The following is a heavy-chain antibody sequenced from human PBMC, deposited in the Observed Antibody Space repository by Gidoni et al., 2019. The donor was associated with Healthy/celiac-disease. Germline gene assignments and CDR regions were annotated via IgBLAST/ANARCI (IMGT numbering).Heavy chain of an antibody. CDR2: IIPICGTA. CDR3: AREYYYDSSGYYPDAFDI. V-gene: IGHV1-69*06. Sequence: QVQLVQSGAEVKKPGSSVKVSCKISGGTFSSYAISWVRQAPGQGLEWMGGIIPICGTANYAQKFQGRVTITADKSTSTAYMELSSLRSEDTAVYYCAREYYYDSSGYYPDAFDIWGQGTMVTVSS. CDR1: GGTFSSYA. D-gene: IGHD3-22*01. J-gene: IGHJ3*02.